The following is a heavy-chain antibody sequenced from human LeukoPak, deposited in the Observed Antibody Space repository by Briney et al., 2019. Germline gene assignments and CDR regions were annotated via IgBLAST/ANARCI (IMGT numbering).Heavy chain of an antibody. CDR2: IYYSGST. CDR1: GGSISSYY. J-gene: IGHJ4*02. V-gene: IGHV4-59*01. CDR3: ARSLVRGCLVDY. D-gene: IGHD3-10*01. Sequence: PSETLSLTCTVSGGSISSYYWSWIRQPPGKGLEWIGYIYYSGSTNYNPSLKSRVTISVDTSKNQFSLKLSSVTAADTAVYYCARSLVRGCLVDYWGQGTLVTVSS.